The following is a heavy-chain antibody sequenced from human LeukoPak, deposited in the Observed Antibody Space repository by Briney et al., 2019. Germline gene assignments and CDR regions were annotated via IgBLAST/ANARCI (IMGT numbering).Heavy chain of an antibody. CDR1: GGSFSGYY. J-gene: IGHJ4*02. V-gene: IGHV4-34*01. CDR3: ARGTNYDILTGYYSRGDFFDY. D-gene: IGHD3-9*01. CDR2: INHSGST. Sequence: SETLSLTCAVYGGSFSGYYWSWIRQPPGKGLEWIGEINHSGSTNYNPSLKGRVTISVDTSKNQFSLKLSSVTAADTAVYYCARGTNYDILTGYYSRGDFFDYWGQGTLVTVSS.